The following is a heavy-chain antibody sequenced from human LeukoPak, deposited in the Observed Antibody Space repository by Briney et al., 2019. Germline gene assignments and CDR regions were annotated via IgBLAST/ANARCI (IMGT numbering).Heavy chain of an antibody. CDR2: IYSGGTT. J-gene: IGHJ4*02. V-gene: IGHV3-53*01. Sequence: GGSLRLSCAVSGFTVSGNYMSWVRQAPGKGLEWVSLIYSGGTTYYADSVKGRFTISRDNSKYTLSLQMNSLRAEDTAVYYCAKVDNWKYGHHDFWGQGTLVTVSS. CDR1: GFTVSGNY. D-gene: IGHD1-1*01. CDR3: AKVDNWKYGHHDF.